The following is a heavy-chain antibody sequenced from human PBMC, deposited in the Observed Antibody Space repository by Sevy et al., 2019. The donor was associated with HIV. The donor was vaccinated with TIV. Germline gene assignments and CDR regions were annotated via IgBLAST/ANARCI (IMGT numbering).Heavy chain of an antibody. Sequence: GGSLRLSCAASGFTFSDYYLSWIRQAPGKGLEWVSYISSSGSTIYYADSVKGRFTISRDNAKDSLYLQMNSLIAEDTAVYYCSRVEYDSSGSHWYFDLWGRGTLVTVSS. D-gene: IGHD3-22*01. CDR2: ISSSGSTI. CDR1: GFTFSDYY. J-gene: IGHJ2*01. CDR3: SRVEYDSSGSHWYFDL. V-gene: IGHV3-11*01.